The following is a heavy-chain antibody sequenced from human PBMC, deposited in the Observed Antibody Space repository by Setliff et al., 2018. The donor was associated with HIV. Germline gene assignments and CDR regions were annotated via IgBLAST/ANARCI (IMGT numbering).Heavy chain of an antibody. V-gene: IGHV4-39*07. Sequence: SETLSLTCSVSGGPITSNTYFWDWIRQAPGKGLEWIGSIYHSGNTYYNPSLKSRVSISVDTSKRQFSLKLRSVTAADTAVYYCARSPLYSGYERYYFDYWGQGTLVTVSS. CDR2: IYHSGNT. CDR3: ARSPLYSGYERYYFDY. CDR1: GGPITSNTYF. J-gene: IGHJ4*02. D-gene: IGHD5-12*01.